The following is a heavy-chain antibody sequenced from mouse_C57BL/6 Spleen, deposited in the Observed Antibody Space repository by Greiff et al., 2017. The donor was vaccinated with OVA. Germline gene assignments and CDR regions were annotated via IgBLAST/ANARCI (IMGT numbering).Heavy chain of an antibody. D-gene: IGHD2-1*01. Sequence: QVQLKQSGAELARPGASVKMSCKASGYTFTSYTMHWVKQRPGQGLEWIGYINPSSGYTKYNQKFKDKATLTADKSSSTAYMQLSSLTSEDSAVYYCARYYGTDWYFDVWGTGTTVTVSS. V-gene: IGHV1-4*01. CDR2: INPSSGYT. CDR3: ARYYGTDWYFDV. CDR1: GYTFTSYT. J-gene: IGHJ1*03.